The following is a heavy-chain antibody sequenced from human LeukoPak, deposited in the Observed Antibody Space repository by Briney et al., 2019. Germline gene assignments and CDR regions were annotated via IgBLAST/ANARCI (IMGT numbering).Heavy chain of an antibody. Sequence: SVKVSCKASGGTFSSYAISWVRQAPEQGLEWMGGIIPIFGTANYAQKFQGRVTITADESTSTAYMELSSLRSEDTAVYYCARELVYRITIFGVVIIHDAFDIWGQGTMVTVSS. D-gene: IGHD3-3*01. CDR3: ARELVYRITIFGVVIIHDAFDI. J-gene: IGHJ3*02. CDR2: IIPIFGTA. CDR1: GGTFSSYA. V-gene: IGHV1-69*13.